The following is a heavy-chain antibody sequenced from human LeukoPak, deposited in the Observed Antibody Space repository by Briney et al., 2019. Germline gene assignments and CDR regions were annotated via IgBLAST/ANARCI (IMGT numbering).Heavy chain of an antibody. CDR2: ISGSGSTI. CDR1: GFTFSSHE. J-gene: IGHJ4*02. D-gene: IGHD6-13*01. Sequence: GGSLRPSCEASGFTFSSHEMNWVRQAPGKGLEWVSYISGSGSTINYADSVKGRFTISRDNANNSLYLQMNSLRAEDTAIYYCVRPIRSSRSFDSWGQGTLVTVFS. CDR3: VRPIRSSRSFDS. V-gene: IGHV3-48*03.